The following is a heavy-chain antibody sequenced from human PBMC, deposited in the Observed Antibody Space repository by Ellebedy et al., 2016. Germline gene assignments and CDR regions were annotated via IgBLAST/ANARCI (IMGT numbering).Heavy chain of an antibody. CDR2: ISYDGSNK. J-gene: IGHJ5*02. Sequence: GGSLRLSXAASGFTFSSYAMHWVRQAPGKGLEWVAVISYDGSNKYYADSVKGRFTISRDNSKNTLYLQMNSLRAEDTAVYYCAKDLRYFDNWFDPWGQGTLVTVSS. CDR1: GFTFSSYA. V-gene: IGHV3-30-3*01. D-gene: IGHD3-9*01. CDR3: AKDLRYFDNWFDP.